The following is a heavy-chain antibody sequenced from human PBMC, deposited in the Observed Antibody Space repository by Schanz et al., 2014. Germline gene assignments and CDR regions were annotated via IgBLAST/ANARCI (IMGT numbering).Heavy chain of an antibody. J-gene: IGHJ3*02. Sequence: VQVVQSGGGLVQPGGSLRLSCGSSGFTFSPYWMHWVRQDPGKGLVWVARINSVGSNTDYADSVTGRFTISRDNAKNTLYLQMNTLRAEDTAVYYCARKMKLGVYGGKGHDSLDIWGQGTMDTVSS. CDR2: INSVGSNT. CDR3: ARKMKLGVYGGKGHDSLDI. CDR1: GFTFSPYW. V-gene: IGHV3-74*02. D-gene: IGHD4-17*01.